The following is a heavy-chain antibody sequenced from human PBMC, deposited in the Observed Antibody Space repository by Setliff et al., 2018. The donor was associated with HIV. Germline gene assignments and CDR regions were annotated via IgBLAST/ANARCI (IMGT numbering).Heavy chain of an antibody. CDR1: GFILSRYG. Sequence: GGSLRLSCAASGFILSRYGMHWVRLAPGKGLEWVANIKQDGSEKYYVDSVRGRFTVSRDNAKSSLYLQMSSLRAEDMAVYYCAKDGSGWSQHWGQGTRVTVSS. D-gene: IGHD6-19*01. CDR2: IKQDGSEK. CDR3: AKDGSGWSQH. V-gene: IGHV3-7*01. J-gene: IGHJ1*01.